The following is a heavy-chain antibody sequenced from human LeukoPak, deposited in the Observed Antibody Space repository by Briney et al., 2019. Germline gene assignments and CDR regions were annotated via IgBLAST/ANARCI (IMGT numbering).Heavy chain of an antibody. D-gene: IGHD3-22*01. J-gene: IGHJ6*02. CDR1: GYTFNSYG. Sequence: VASVEVSCKASGYTFNSYGISWVRQAPGQGLEWMGWISPYRGDTEYAQKIQGRVSMTTDTSTSTAYMELRSLRSDDTAVYYCARQVLIVGGRYGMDVWGQGTTVTVSS. CDR3: ARQVLIVGGRYGMDV. V-gene: IGHV1-18*01. CDR2: ISPYRGDT.